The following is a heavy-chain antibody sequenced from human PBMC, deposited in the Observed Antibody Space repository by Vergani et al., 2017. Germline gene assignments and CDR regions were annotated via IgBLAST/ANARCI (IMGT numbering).Heavy chain of an antibody. Sequence: VQLQESGPGLVKPSQTLSLTCTVSGGSISSGDYYWSWIRQPPGKGLEWVSGISWNSGSTGYADSVKGRFTISRDNAKNSLYLQMNSLRAEDTALYYCAKKKEKTGTRRGDAFDIWGQGTMVTVSS. CDR1: GGSISSGDYY. CDR2: ISWNSGST. CDR3: AKKKEKTGTRRGDAFDI. D-gene: IGHD1-1*01. J-gene: IGHJ3*02. V-gene: IGHV3-9*01.